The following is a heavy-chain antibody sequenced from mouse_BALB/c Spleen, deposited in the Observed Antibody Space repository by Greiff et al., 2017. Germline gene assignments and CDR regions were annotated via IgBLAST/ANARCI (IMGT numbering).Heavy chain of an antibody. Sequence: VQLQQSAAELARPGASVKMSCKASGYTFTSYTMHWVKQRPGQGLEWIGYINPSSGYTEYNQKFKDKTTLTADKSSSTAYMQLSSLTSEDSAVYYCARRGTGTWFAYWGQGTLVTVSA. CDR1: GYTFTSYT. V-gene: IGHV1-4*02. CDR2: INPSSGYT. CDR3: ARRGTGTWFAY. D-gene: IGHD4-1*01. J-gene: IGHJ3*01.